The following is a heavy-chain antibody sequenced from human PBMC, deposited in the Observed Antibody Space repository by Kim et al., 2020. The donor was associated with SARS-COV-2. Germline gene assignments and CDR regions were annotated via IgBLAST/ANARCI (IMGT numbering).Heavy chain of an antibody. CDR3: ARDRYYYGSGGLYYYYYGMDV. CDR1: GFTFSSYD. J-gene: IGHJ6*02. V-gene: IGHV3-13*01. Sequence: GGSLRLSCAASGFTFSSYDMHWVRQATGKGLEWVSAIGTAGDTYYPGSVKGRFTISRENAKNSLYLQMNSLRAGDTAVYYCARDRYYYGSGGLYYYYYGMDVWRQGXTVTLSS. CDR2: IGTAGDT. D-gene: IGHD3-10*01.